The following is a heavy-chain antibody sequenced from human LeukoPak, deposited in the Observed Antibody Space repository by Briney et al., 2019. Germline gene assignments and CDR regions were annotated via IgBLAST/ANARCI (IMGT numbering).Heavy chain of an antibody. CDR3: ASMVRGAYNWFDP. CDR2: ISAYNGNT. CDR1: GYTFTSYG. J-gene: IGHJ5*02. D-gene: IGHD3-10*01. Sequence: ASVNVSCKASGYTFTSYGISWVRQAPGQGLEWMGWISAYNGNTNYAQKLQGRVTMTTDTSTSTAYMELRSLRSDDTAVYYCASMVRGAYNWFDPWGQGTLVTVSS. V-gene: IGHV1-18*01.